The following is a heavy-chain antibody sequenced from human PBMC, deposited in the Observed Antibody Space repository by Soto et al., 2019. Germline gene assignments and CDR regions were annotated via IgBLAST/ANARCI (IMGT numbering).Heavy chain of an antibody. CDR1: GGTFSSYT. V-gene: IGHV1-69*08. CDR3: ARDPDYDFWRPNWFDP. Sequence: QVQLVQSGAEVKKPGSSVKVSCKASGGTFSSYTISWVRQAPGQGLEWMGRIIPILGIANYAQKCQGRVTITADKSTSTADMELSSLRSEDTAVYYCARDPDYDFWRPNWFDPWGQGTLVTVSS. J-gene: IGHJ5*02. CDR2: IIPILGIA. D-gene: IGHD3-3*01.